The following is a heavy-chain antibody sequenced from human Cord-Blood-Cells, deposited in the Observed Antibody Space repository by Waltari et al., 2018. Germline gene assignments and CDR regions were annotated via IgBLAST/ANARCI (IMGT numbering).Heavy chain of an antibody. CDR3: AARPYDFWSGYYAFDI. CDR2: IIPIFGTA. D-gene: IGHD3-3*01. V-gene: IGHV1-69*06. Sequence: QVQLVQSGAEVKKPGSSVKVSCKASGGTFSSYAISWVRKAPGQGLEWMGGIIPIFGTANYAQKFQGRVTITADKSTSTAYMELSSLRSEDTAVYYCAARPYDFWSGYYAFDIWGQGTMVTVSS. J-gene: IGHJ3*02. CDR1: GGTFSSYA.